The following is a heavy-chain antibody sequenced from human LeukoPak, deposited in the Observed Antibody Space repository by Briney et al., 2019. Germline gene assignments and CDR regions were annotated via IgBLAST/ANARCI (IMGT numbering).Heavy chain of an antibody. D-gene: IGHD4-17*01. J-gene: IGHJ4*02. CDR2: ISSSGSTI. CDR1: GFTFSDYY. CDR3: ARDETYGDYWRARDY. V-gene: IGHV3-11*01. Sequence: GGSLRLSCAASGFTFSDYYMSWIRQAPGKGLEWVSYISSSGSTIYYADSVEGLFTISRDNAKNSLYLQMNSLRAEDTAVYDRARDETYGDYWRARDYWGQGTLVTVSS.